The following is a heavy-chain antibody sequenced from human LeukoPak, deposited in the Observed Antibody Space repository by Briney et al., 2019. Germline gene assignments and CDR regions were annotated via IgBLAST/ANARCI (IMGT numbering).Heavy chain of an antibody. D-gene: IGHD6-13*01. Sequence: ASVKVSCKASGYTFTGYYMHWVRQAPGQGLEWMGWINPNSGGTNYAQKFQGRVTMTRDTSISTAYMELSRLRSDDTAVYYCARDHSSSWYYYYYYGMGVWGQGTTVTVSS. CDR3: ARDHSSSWYYYYYYGMGV. CDR2: INPNSGGT. CDR1: GYTFTGYY. V-gene: IGHV1-2*02. J-gene: IGHJ6*02.